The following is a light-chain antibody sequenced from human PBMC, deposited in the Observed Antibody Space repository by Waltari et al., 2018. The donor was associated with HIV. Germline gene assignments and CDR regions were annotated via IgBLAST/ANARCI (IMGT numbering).Light chain of an antibody. CDR2: GAS. J-gene: IGKJ4*01. V-gene: IGKV3-20*01. Sequence: EIVFTHSPGSLSLSPGERATLSCKASQGVSSTYLAWYQQKPGHAPTLLISGASDRATGIPDRFSGSGSGTDFTLTISRLEPEDFAVYYCQQYDTTPTFGGGTKVEIK. CDR3: QQYDTTPT. CDR1: QGVSSTY.